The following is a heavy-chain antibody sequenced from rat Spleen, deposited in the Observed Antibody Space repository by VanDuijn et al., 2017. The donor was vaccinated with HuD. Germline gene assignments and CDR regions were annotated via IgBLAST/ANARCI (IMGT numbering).Heavy chain of an antibody. CDR2: ITSNGGNT. D-gene: IGHD1-12*01. CDR1: GFPFSDFY. V-gene: IGHV5-20*01. J-gene: IGHJ2*01. CDR3: TREDYVLTD. Sequence: EVQLVESGGGLVQPGRSLKLSCAASGFPFSDFYMAWVRQAPTKGLEWVATITSNGGNTYYPDSVKGRFTISRDNTKSTLYLRMNSLRSEDTAIYYCTREDYVLTDWGQGVMVTVSS.